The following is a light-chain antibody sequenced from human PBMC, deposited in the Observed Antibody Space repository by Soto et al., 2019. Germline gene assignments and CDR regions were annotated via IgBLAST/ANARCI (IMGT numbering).Light chain of an antibody. CDR3: QQYNSYSPWT. J-gene: IGKJ1*01. CDR1: ESISSW. CDR2: DVS. V-gene: IGKV1-5*02. Sequence: EIQMAQVPSTLPASVGDTVTIICRGGESISSWLAWYQQKPGKAPKLLIYDVSKLRRGDPARFSGGGSGTEFILTISSLQPEDFATYFCQQYNSYSPWTFGQGTKVDIK.